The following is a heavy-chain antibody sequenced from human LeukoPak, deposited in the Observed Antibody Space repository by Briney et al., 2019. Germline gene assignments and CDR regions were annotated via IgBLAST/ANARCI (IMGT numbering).Heavy chain of an antibody. CDR1: GGSISSSSYY. CDR3: ARHTEWGGYDFAAFDI. D-gene: IGHD5-12*01. Sequence: SETLSLTCTVSGGSISSSSYYWGWIRHPPGKGLEWIGSIYYSGSTYYNPSLKSRVTISVDTSKNQFSLKLSSVTAADTAVYYCARHTEWGGYDFAAFDIWGQGTMVTVSS. V-gene: IGHV4-39*01. CDR2: IYYSGST. J-gene: IGHJ3*02.